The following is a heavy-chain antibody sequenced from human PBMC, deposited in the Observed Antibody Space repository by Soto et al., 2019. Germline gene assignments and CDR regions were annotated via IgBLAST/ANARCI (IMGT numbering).Heavy chain of an antibody. CDR3: TRDRSGTMLF. CDR1: GFTFSNYW. D-gene: IGHD1-7*01. J-gene: IGHJ4*02. Sequence: EVQLVESGGGWVQPGGSLRLSCAASGFTFSNYWMSWVRQAPGEGLEWVANMNQDGSERYYVDSVKDRFTISRDNAKNSLFLQMDSLRAEDTAIYYCTRDRSGTMLFWGQGTLVTVSS. CDR2: MNQDGSER. V-gene: IGHV3-7*01.